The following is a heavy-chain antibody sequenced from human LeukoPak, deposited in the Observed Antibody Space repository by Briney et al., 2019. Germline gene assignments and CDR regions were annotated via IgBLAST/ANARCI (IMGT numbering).Heavy chain of an antibody. CDR1: GFSFSTYW. V-gene: IGHV4-39*07. CDR3: ARDGGKSGSIDY. D-gene: IGHD5-12*01. CDR2: IYYSGST. Sequence: GSLRLSCAASGFSFSTYWMSWVRQAPGKGLEWIGSIYYSGSTYYNPSLKSRVTLSVDTSKNQFSLKLSSVTAADTAVYYCARDGGKSGSIDYWGQGTLVTVSS. J-gene: IGHJ4*02.